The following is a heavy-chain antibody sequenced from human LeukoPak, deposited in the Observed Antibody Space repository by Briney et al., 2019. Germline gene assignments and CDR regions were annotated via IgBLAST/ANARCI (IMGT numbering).Heavy chain of an antibody. Sequence: PGGSLRLSCAASGFTFSSYAMHWVRQAPGKGLEWVAVISYDGSNKYYADSVKGRFTISRDNSKNTLYLQMNSLRAEDTAVYYCARDVARDWAYNWFDPWGQGTLVTVSS. J-gene: IGHJ5*02. CDR2: ISYDGSNK. V-gene: IGHV3-30*04. D-gene: IGHD3/OR15-3a*01. CDR3: ARDVARDWAYNWFDP. CDR1: GFTFSSYA.